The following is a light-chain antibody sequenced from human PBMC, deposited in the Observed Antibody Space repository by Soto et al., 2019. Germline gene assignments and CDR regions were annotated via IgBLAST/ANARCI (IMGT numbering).Light chain of an antibody. CDR2: GAS. CDR1: QSVSSN. J-gene: IGKJ1*01. V-gene: IGKV3-15*01. Sequence: EIVMTQSPATLSVSPGERATLSCRASQSVSSNLAWYQQKPGQAPRLLIYGASTRATGIPARFSGSGSGTEFTLTISSLQSEVFKVSSSPENNNRPPCTVRQGTK. CDR3: PENNNRPPCT.